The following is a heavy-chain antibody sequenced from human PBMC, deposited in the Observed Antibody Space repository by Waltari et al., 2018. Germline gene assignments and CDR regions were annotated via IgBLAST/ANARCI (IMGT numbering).Heavy chain of an antibody. CDR3: ASHYYDSSGYPPY. CDR1: GYSISSGYS. Sequence: QVQLQESGPGLVKPSETLSLTCPVSGYSISSGYSWGWIRQPPGKGLEWIGSIYHSGSTYYNPSLKSRVTISVDTSKNQFSLKLSSVTAADTAVYYCASHYYDSSGYPPYWGQGTLVTVSS. D-gene: IGHD3-22*01. J-gene: IGHJ4*02. CDR2: IYHSGST. V-gene: IGHV4-38-2*01.